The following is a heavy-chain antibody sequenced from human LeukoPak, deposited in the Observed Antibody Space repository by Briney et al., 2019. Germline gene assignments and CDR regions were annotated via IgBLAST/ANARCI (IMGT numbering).Heavy chain of an antibody. CDR2: ISYDGSEK. CDR3: ARVYYGSGSYSFDY. CDR1: GFTFSRYA. D-gene: IGHD3-10*01. V-gene: IGHV3-30*04. Sequence: GALRLPCGASGFTFSRYAMHWVRQAPGQGLEWVGAISYDGSEKYYADSVKGRFTISRDNSKNTLYLQMNSLRAEDTAVYYCARVYYGSGSYSFDYWGQGTLVTVSS. J-gene: IGHJ4*02.